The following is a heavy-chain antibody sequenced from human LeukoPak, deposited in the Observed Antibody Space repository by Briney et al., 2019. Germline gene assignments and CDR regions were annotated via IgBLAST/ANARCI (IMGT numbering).Heavy chain of an antibody. V-gene: IGHV4-59*10. Sequence: PSETLSLTCAVYGGSFSGYYWSWIRQPAGKGLEWIGRIYTSGSTNYNPSLKSRVTISVDTSKNQFSLKLSSVTAADTAVYYCTRASLIKVVPAAPGYYFDYWGQGTLVTVSS. CDR3: TRASLIKVVPAAPGYYFDY. CDR2: IYTSGST. J-gene: IGHJ4*02. D-gene: IGHD2-2*01. CDR1: GGSFSGYY.